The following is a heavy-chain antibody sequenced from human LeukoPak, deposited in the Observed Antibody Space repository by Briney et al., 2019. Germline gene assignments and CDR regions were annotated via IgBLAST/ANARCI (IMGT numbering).Heavy chain of an antibody. J-gene: IGHJ4*02. CDR1: GFTFSSYW. Sequence: PGGSLRLSCAASGFTFSSYWMSWVRQAPGKGLEWVGFIRSKTYDGTTQYAASVKGRFTISRDDSKSIAYLQMNSLKTEDTAVYYCTRFKSTVTTLFDYWGQGTLVTVSS. CDR2: IRSKTYDGTT. D-gene: IGHD4-11*01. CDR3: TRFKSTVTTLFDY. V-gene: IGHV3-49*04.